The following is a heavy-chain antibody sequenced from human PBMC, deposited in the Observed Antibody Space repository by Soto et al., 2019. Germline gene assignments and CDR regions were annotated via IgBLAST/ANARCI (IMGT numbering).Heavy chain of an antibody. CDR1: GGTYSSYA. D-gene: IGHD6-13*01. V-gene: IGHV1-69*01. CDR3: AGTIDSSSWYNAHY. Sequence: QVQLVQSGAEVKKRGSSVKVSCKASGGTYSSYAISWVRQAPGQELEWMGGIIPIFGTANYAQKFQGRVTITADESTSTAYMELSSLRSEDTAVYYCAGTIDSSSWYNAHYWGQGTLVTVSS. J-gene: IGHJ4*02. CDR2: IIPIFGTA.